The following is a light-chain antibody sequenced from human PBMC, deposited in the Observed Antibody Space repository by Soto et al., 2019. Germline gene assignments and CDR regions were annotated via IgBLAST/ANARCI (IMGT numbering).Light chain of an antibody. J-gene: IGKJ1*01. Sequence: PGERVTLSCRASQSVSSSYLTWYQQKPGQAPRLLIYGASTRATSIPARFSGSGSGTDFTLTISSLQPEDFAVYYCQQDYNLRQWTFGQGTKVEIK. CDR2: GAS. CDR1: QSVSSSY. V-gene: IGKV3D-7*01. CDR3: QQDYNLRQWT.